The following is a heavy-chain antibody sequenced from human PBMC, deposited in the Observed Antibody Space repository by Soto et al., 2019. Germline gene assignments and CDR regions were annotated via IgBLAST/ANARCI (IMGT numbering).Heavy chain of an antibody. D-gene: IGHD6-13*01. V-gene: IGHV4-61*01. J-gene: IGHJ2*01. CDR3: ARISSSIGYFNL. Sequence: QVQLRESGPGLVKPSETLSLTCTVSGGSVSSGSYYWSWIRHPPGKGLEWIGYIYYSGCSNYKPSLKSRVNISVDTAKNQLSLKLSSVTAADTAVYYCARISSSIGYFNLWGRGTLVTVYS. CDR2: IYYSGCS. CDR1: GGSVSSGSYY.